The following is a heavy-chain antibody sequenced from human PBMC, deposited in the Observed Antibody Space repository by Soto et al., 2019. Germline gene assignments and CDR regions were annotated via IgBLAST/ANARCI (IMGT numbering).Heavy chain of an antibody. Sequence: SQTLSLTCAISGDSVSSNSAAWNWIRQSPSRGLEWLGRTYYRSKWYNDYAVSVKSRITISPDTSKNQFSLQLNSVTPEDTAVYYCASAADSSGWYGFDYWGQGTLVTVSS. J-gene: IGHJ4*02. V-gene: IGHV6-1*01. CDR3: ASAADSSGWYGFDY. D-gene: IGHD6-19*01. CDR2: TYYRSKWYN. CDR1: GDSVSSNSAA.